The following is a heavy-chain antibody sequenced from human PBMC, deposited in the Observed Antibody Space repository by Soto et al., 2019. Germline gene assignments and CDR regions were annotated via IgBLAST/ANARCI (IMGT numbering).Heavy chain of an antibody. V-gene: IGHV4-30-2*01. CDR1: GGSISSGGYS. Sequence: QLQLQESGSGLVKPSQTLSLTCAVSGGSISSGGYSWSWIRQPPGKGLEWIGYIYHSGSTYYNPSLTRRFTISVDRPKNQFSLKLSSVPAADTAVYYCARAVRGGATDYWGQGTLVTVSS. J-gene: IGHJ4*02. D-gene: IGHD1-26*01. CDR3: ARAVRGGATDY. CDR2: IYHSGST.